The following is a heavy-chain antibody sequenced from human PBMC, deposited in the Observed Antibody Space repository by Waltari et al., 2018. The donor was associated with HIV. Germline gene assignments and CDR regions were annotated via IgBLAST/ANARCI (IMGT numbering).Heavy chain of an antibody. CDR1: GFTFDDYT. Sequence: EVQLVESGGGLVQPGRSLRLSCAASGFTFDDYTMPWVRQSPGKVLEWVSGISWNSGITDYGDSVKGRFTISRDNAKNSLYLQMNSLTVEDTAFYYCAKGGSHLTIFEAWFDSWGQGTLVTVSS. D-gene: IGHD3-3*01. CDR3: AKGGSHLTIFEAWFDS. J-gene: IGHJ5*01. CDR2: ISWNSGIT. V-gene: IGHV3-9*01.